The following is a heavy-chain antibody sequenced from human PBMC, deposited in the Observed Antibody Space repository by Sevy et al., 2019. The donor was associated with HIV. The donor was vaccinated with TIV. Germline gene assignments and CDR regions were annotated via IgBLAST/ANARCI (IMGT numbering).Heavy chain of an antibody. CDR2: INPNSGVT. CDR3: VREDNNAPRTLLSFDI. Sequence: ASVKVSCKATGYMFSDYNMHLVRQAPGQGLEWMALINPNSGVTIYAQKFRGRVSLTRDTSMSTAYMELSALTSDDTAVYYCVREDNNAPRTLLSFDIWGQRTMVTVSS. D-gene: IGHD1-20*01. CDR1: GYMFSDYN. V-gene: IGHV1-2*06. J-gene: IGHJ3*02.